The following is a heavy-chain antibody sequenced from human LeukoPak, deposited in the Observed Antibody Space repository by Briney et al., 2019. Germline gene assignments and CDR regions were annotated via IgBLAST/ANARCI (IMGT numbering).Heavy chain of an antibody. CDR1: GYTFTDYY. CDR2: ANSNSGGT. D-gene: IGHD4-17*01. V-gene: IGHV1-2*02. J-gene: IGHJ4*02. Sequence: ASVKVSCKASGYTFTDYYIHWVRQAPGQGLEWMGWANSNSGGTNYAQKCQGRVAMTRDTSINTAYMELIRLTFDDTDVYYCARESHGDFLYWGQGTLVTVSS. CDR3: ARESHGDFLY.